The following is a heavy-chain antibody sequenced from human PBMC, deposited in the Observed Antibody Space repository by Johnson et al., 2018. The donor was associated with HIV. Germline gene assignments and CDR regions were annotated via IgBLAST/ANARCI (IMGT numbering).Heavy chain of an antibody. J-gene: IGHJ3*02. CDR3: ARQGKRLSWGGAFDI. V-gene: IGHV3-30*03. CDR2: ISNDGSFQ. Sequence: QVQLVESGGGVVRPGGSLRLSCAASGFTFDDYGMSWVRQAPGKGLEWVAVISNDGSFQYYTDSVKGRFTISRDNVKNSMYLQMNSLRAEDTAVYYCARQGKRLSWGGAFDIWGQGTMVTVSS. D-gene: IGHD6-13*01. CDR1: GFTFDDYG.